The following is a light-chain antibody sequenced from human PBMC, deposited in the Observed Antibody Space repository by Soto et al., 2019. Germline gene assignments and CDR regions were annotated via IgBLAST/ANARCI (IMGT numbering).Light chain of an antibody. CDR3: TSVAGSAKWV. CDR1: NSDVGGYNY. J-gene: IGLJ3*02. CDR2: EVT. V-gene: IGLV2-8*01. Sequence: QSALTQPPSASGSPGQSVTISCTGTNSDVGGYNYVSWYQQYPGKAPKLLIYEVTKRPSGVPDRFSGSKSGNTAYLTVSGLQAEDEAYDYCTSVAGSAKWVFGGGTKLTVL.